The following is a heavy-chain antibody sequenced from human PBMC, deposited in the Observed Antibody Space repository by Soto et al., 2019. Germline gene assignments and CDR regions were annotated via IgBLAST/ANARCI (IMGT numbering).Heavy chain of an antibody. V-gene: IGHV1-46*01. J-gene: IGHJ4*02. CDR3: ARDWLMITFGGEGYFDY. Sequence: QVQLVQSGAEVKKPGASVKVSCKASGYTFTSYYMHWVRQAPGQGLEWMGIINPSGGSTSYAQKFQGRVTMTRDTSPSTVYVELSSLSSADTALYYCARDWLMITFGGEGYFDYSGQGTLVTVSS. CDR1: GYTFTSYY. CDR2: INPSGGST. D-gene: IGHD3-16*01.